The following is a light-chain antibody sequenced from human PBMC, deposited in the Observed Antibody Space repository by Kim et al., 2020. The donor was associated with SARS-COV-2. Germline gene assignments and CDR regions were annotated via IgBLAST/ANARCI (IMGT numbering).Light chain of an antibody. CDR3: QAWDSSTVV. V-gene: IGLV3-1*01. CDR1: KLGDKY. Sequence: SVPPGQTASITCSGDKLGDKYACWYQQKPGQSPVLVIYHDSKRPSGIPERFSGSNSGNTATLTISGTQAMDEADYYCQAWDSSTVVFGGGTQLTVL. CDR2: HDS. J-gene: IGLJ2*01.